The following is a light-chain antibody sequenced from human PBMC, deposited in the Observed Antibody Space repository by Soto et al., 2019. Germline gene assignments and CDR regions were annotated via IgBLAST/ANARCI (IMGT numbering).Light chain of an antibody. CDR3: QQSYGTPQT. Sequence: DIQMTQSPSSLSASVRDRVSITCRASQSISTYLNWYQQKPGKAPNLLICAASTLHSGVPSRFSGSGSGTDFTLTISSLQPEDFATYYCQQSYGTPQTFGQGTKLQIK. V-gene: IGKV1-39*01. CDR2: AAS. CDR1: QSISTY. J-gene: IGKJ2*01.